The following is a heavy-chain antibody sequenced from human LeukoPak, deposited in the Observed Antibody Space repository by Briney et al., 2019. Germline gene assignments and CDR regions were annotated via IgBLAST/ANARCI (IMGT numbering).Heavy chain of an antibody. J-gene: IGHJ5*02. CDR3: ARSHSSWYCFDP. CDR1: GYTFTNYY. CDR2: IDSRGGST. Sequence: ASVKVSCKASGYTFTNYYMHWVRQAPGQGLEWMGVIDSRGGSTTYAQKVQGRFTMTRDTSTSTVYMELRSLNSEDTAVYYCARSHSSWYCFDPWGQGTLDTVSS. D-gene: IGHD6-13*01. V-gene: IGHV1-46*01.